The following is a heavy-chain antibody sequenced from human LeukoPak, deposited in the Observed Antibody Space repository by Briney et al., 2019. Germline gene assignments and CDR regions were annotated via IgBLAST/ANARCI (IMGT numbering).Heavy chain of an antibody. V-gene: IGHV3-11*01. D-gene: IGHD6-13*01. CDR3: ARDFFGITNSWYYFDY. CDR2: ISSSGNTI. Sequence: GGSLRLSCAASGFTFSDYFMSWIRQAPGKGRESVSFISSSGNTIYADSVKGRFTISRDNAKNSLYLQMNSLRAEDTAVYYCARDFFGITNSWYYFDYWGQGTLVTVSS. CDR1: GFTFSDYF. J-gene: IGHJ4*02.